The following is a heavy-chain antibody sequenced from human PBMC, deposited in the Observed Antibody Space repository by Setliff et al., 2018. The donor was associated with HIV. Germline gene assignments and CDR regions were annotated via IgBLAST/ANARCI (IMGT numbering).Heavy chain of an antibody. CDR2: IYYSGST. J-gene: IGHJ4*02. CDR1: GASIGSGHSY. D-gene: IGHD3-16*01. V-gene: IGHV4-31*03. CDR3: ARDPSRSGGIDH. Sequence: PSETLSLTCTVSGASIGSGHSYWSWIRQHPGKGLEWIGNIYYSGSTSHNPSLKSRVFMSMDTSRNQFSLNLKSVTAADTAVYYCARDPSRSGGIDHWGRGTLVTVSS.